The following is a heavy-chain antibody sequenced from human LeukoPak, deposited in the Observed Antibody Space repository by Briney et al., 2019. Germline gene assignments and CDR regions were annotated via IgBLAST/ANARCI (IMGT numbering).Heavy chain of an antibody. D-gene: IGHD6-13*01. J-gene: IGHJ4*02. CDR1: GYTFTNHY. CDR3: ARGRRISTAGFTFDH. CDR2: INIGGGGT. Sequence: GASVKVSCKSSGYTFTNHYIHWVRQAHGQGLEWMGMINIGGGGTGYAQKFQGRVNLTRDTSTSTVYMELSSLRSEDTAVYYCARGRRISTAGFTFDHWGGGTLVTVSS. V-gene: IGHV1-46*01.